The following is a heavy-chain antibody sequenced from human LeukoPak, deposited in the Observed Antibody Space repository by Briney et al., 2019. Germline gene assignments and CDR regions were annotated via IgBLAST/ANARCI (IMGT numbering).Heavy chain of an antibody. CDR3: ARDPYYYMDV. Sequence: GGSLRLSCAASGFTFSSYSMNWVRQAPGKGLEWVSSISSSGTYIYYADSMKGRFTVSRDNAKNSLYLQMNSLRVEDTAVYYCARDPYYYMDVWGKGTTITVSS. J-gene: IGHJ6*03. V-gene: IGHV3-21*01. CDR2: ISSSGTYI. CDR1: GFTFSSYS.